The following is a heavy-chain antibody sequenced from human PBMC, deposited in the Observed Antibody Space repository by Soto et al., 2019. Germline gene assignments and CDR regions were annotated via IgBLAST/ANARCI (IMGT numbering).Heavy chain of an antibody. V-gene: IGHV4-31*03. CDR1: GGSISSSSYY. J-gene: IGHJ6*02. CDR2: IYYSGST. Sequence: SETLSLTCTVSGGSISSSSYYWGWIRQPPGKGLERIGYIYYSGSTYYNPSLKSRVTISVDTSKNQFSLKLSSVTAADTAVYYCARDRGYSSSFVDYYYYYGMDVWGQGTTVTVSS. D-gene: IGHD6-6*01. CDR3: ARDRGYSSSFVDYYYYYGMDV.